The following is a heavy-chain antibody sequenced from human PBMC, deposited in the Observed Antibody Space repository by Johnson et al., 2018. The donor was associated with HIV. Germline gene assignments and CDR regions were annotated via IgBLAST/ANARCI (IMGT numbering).Heavy chain of an antibody. J-gene: IGHJ3*02. Sequence: QVQLVESGGGVVQPGRSLRLSCAASGFTFSSYAMHWVRQAPGKGLEWVAVISSDGSNKYYADSVKGRFTISSDNSKNTLYVQMNSLRAEDTAVYYCARGLRGIAAAGTDAFDIWGQGTMVTVSS. V-gene: IGHV3-30*04. D-gene: IGHD6-13*01. CDR2: ISSDGSNK. CDR3: ARGLRGIAAAGTDAFDI. CDR1: GFTFSSYA.